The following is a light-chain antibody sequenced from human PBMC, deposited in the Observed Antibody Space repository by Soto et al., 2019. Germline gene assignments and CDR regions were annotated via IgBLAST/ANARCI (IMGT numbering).Light chain of an antibody. CDR2: GAS. J-gene: IGKJ2*01. CDR1: QSVSSN. Sequence: EIVMTQSPATLSVSPGERATLSCRASQSVSSNLAWYQQKPGQAPRLLIYGASTRATGIPARFSGSGSGTEFTLTISILQSEDFACYYCQQYNNWPRMYTFGQGTKLDIK. V-gene: IGKV3-15*01. CDR3: QQYNNWPRMYT.